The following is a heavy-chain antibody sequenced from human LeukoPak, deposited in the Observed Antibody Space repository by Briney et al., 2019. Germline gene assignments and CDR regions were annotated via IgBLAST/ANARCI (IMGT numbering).Heavy chain of an antibody. J-gene: IGHJ3*02. Sequence: SGPTLVKPTQTLTLNCTFSGFSLSTTAVGVGWIRQPPGKALEWLALIYWDDDKRYSPSLKSRLTITKDTSKNQVVLTTTNMDPVDTATYYCAHWPGGAFDIWGQGTMVTVSS. CDR3: AHWPGGAFDI. V-gene: IGHV2-5*02. D-gene: IGHD3-16*01. CDR2: IYWDDDK. CDR1: GFSLSTTAVG.